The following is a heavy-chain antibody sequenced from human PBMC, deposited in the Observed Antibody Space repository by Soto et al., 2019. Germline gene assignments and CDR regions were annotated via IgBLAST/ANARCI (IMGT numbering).Heavy chain of an antibody. J-gene: IGHJ5*02. CDR1: GLTLSNYW. CDR3: AKVKGGSGARGDPLDL. V-gene: IGHV3-74*03. D-gene: IGHD2-15*01. CDR2: INSDGITT. Sequence: EVQLVGSGGGPVQAGGSLRLSCAASGLTLSNYWMQWVRQGPGKGLVWVAHINSDGITTKYAESVKGRFTISRDDAKNMLYLQMDRLRHDDTAVYYCAKVKGGSGARGDPLDLWGQGILVTVSS.